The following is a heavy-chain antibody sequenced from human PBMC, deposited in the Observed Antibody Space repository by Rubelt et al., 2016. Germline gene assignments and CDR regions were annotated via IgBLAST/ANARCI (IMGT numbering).Heavy chain of an antibody. J-gene: IGHJ4*02. Sequence: EVQLVESGGGLVKPGGSLRLSCAASGFTFGSYRMIWVRQAPGQGLEWVSIADSVKGRFTLSRDNYKNTLYLQMNSLRAEDTAVYYCAATYSSSSSVDYWGQGTLVTVSS. V-gene: IGHV3-23*04. CDR1: GFTFGSYR. CDR3: AATYSSSSSVDY. D-gene: IGHD6-6*01.